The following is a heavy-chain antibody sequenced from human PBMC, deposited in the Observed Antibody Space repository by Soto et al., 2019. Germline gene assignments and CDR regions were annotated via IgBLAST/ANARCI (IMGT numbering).Heavy chain of an antibody. CDR3: TKGWLDY. Sequence: EVKVLDSGGGLVQPGGSLRLSCAASGFSISNYVMNWVRQATGKGLEWVSSVSGSGVGIYADSVKGRFSISRDNSKNTLDLQMNSLRAEDTAVYYCTKGWLDYWGQGTLVTVSS. CDR2: VSGSGVGI. CDR1: GFSISNYV. V-gene: IGHV3-23*01. D-gene: IGHD6-19*01. J-gene: IGHJ4*02.